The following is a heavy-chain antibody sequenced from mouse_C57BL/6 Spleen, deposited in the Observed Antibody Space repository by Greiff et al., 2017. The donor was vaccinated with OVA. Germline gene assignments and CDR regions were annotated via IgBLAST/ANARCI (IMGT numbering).Heavy chain of an antibody. D-gene: IGHD1-1*01. CDR2: IRSKSNNYAT. Sequence: VQLKESGGGLVQPKGSLKLSCAASGFSFNTYAMNWVRQAPGKGLEWVARIRSKSNNYATYYADSVKDRFTISRDDSESMLYLQMNNLKTEDTAMYYCVRDYGLYWYFDVWGTGTTVTVSS. J-gene: IGHJ1*03. V-gene: IGHV10-1*01. CDR3: VRDYGLYWYFDV. CDR1: GFSFNTYA.